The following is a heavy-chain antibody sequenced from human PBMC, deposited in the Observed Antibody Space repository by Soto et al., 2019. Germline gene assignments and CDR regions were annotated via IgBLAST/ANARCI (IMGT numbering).Heavy chain of an antibody. CDR1: GAPISKFY. V-gene: IGHV4-59*01. J-gene: IGHJ4*02. Sequence: QVQLQESGPGLVKPSETMSLTCTASGAPISKFYWNWVRQPPGKGLEWIGHIYNGDSTNYNPSLRSRVTISVDTSKTQLSLKLRSVTAADTAVYYCAQTTGWPGFDYWGQGALVTVSS. CDR2: IYNGDST. D-gene: IGHD6-19*01. CDR3: AQTTGWPGFDY.